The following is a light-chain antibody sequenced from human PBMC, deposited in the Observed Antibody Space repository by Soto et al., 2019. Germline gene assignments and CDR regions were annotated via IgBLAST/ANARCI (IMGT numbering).Light chain of an antibody. CDR2: GAS. CDR3: QQYGSSPFT. CDR1: QSVSSSY. J-gene: IGKJ4*01. V-gene: IGKV3-20*01. Sequence: EIVLTQSPGTLPLSPGERATLSCRASQSVSSSYLAWYQQKPGQAPRLLIYGASSRATGIPDRFSGSESGTDFTLTISRLEPEDFSVYYCQQYGSSPFTFGGGTKVEI.